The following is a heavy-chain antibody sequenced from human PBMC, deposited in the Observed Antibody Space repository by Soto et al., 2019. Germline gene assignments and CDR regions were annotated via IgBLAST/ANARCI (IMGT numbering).Heavy chain of an antibody. D-gene: IGHD3-3*01. CDR3: ARDVTFGVVMTGYYFDY. Sequence: PGGSLRLSCAASGFTFSSYWMHWVRQAPGKGLVWVSRINSDGSSTSYADSVKGRFTISRDNAKNMLYLQMNSLRAVDTAVYYCARDVTFGVVMTGYYFDYWGQGTLVTVSS. CDR2: INSDGSST. J-gene: IGHJ4*02. CDR1: GFTFSSYW. V-gene: IGHV3-74*01.